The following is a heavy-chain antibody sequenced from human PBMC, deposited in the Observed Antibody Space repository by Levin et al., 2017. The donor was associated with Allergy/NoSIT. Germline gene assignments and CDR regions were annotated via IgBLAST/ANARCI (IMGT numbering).Heavy chain of an antibody. CDR2: IWYDGSNK. Sequence: GGSLRLSCAASGFTFSSYGMHWVRQAPGKGLEWVAVIWYDGSNKYYADSVKGRFTISRDNSKNTLYLQMNSLRAEDTAVYYCARDPADPVLLWFGARPSGAFDIWGQGTMVTVSS. V-gene: IGHV3-33*01. J-gene: IGHJ3*02. CDR1: GFTFSSYG. D-gene: IGHD3-10*01. CDR3: ARDPADPVLLWFGARPSGAFDI.